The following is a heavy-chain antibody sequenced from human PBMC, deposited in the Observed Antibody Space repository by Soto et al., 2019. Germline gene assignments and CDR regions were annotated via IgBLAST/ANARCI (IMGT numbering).Heavy chain of an antibody. Sequence: SETLSLTCAVSGGSISSSNWWSWVRQPPGKGLEWIGEIYHSGSTNYNPSLKSRVTISVDKSKNQFSLKLSSVTAADTAVYYCARVETDWGLYYYYMDVWGKGTTVTVSS. V-gene: IGHV4-4*02. D-gene: IGHD7-27*01. J-gene: IGHJ6*03. CDR1: GGSISSSNW. CDR3: ARVETDWGLYYYYMDV. CDR2: IYHSGST.